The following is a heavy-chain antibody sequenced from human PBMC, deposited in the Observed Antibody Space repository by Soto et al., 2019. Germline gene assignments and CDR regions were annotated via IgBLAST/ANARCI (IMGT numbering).Heavy chain of an antibody. CDR1: GFTFSSYG. J-gene: IGHJ6*02. CDR2: ISYDGSNK. Sequence: PGGSLRLSCAASGFTFSSYGMHWFRQAPGKGLEWVAVISYDGSNKYYADSVKGRFTISRDNSKNTLYLQMNSLRAEDTAVYYCTKDQVGVYDFWSGFSSGMDVWGQGTTVTVSS. V-gene: IGHV3-30*18. CDR3: TKDQVGVYDFWSGFSSGMDV. D-gene: IGHD3-3*01.